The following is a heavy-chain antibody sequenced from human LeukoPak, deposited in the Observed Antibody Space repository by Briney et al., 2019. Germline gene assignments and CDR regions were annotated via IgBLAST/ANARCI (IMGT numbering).Heavy chain of an antibody. D-gene: IGHD4-17*01. J-gene: IGHJ4*02. Sequence: GGSLRLSCAASGLTVTNNYWNWVRQPPGKGPEWNSLIYSNGDTRYADSVKGRFTFSRDNSKNTLYLQMNSLRAEDTAVYYCTYGDYPLTYWGQGTLVSVSS. CDR1: GLTVTNNY. CDR2: IYSNGDT. CDR3: TYGDYPLTY. V-gene: IGHV3-66*01.